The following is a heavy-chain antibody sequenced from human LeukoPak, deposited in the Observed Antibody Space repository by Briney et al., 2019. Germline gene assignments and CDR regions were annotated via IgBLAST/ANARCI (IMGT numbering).Heavy chain of an antibody. CDR1: GVSISSSHYY. CDR2: IYYSGTT. Sequence: PSETLSLTCTVSGVSISSSHYYWGWIRQPPGKGLEWIGTIYYSGTTYYNPSLESRVTISVVTSKNQSSLKLDSVTAADTAVYYCARTSGYTVLTGFLYYFDSWGQGALVTVSS. J-gene: IGHJ4*02. V-gene: IGHV4-39*01. CDR3: ARTSGYTVLTGFLYYFDS. D-gene: IGHD3-9*01.